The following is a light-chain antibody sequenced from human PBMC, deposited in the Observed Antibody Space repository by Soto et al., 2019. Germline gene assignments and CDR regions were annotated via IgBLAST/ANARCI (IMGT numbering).Light chain of an antibody. CDR3: QVWDSSSDHYV. V-gene: IGLV3-21*02. J-gene: IGLJ1*01. CDR2: DDT. CDR1: NIVGYN. Sequence: SYELTQPPSVSVAPGRAARIICEGDNIVGYNVQWYQQKPGQAPVLVLYDDTVRPSGIPERFSGSNSGNTATLTISRVEAGDEADYYCQVWDSSSDHYVFGSGTKVTVL.